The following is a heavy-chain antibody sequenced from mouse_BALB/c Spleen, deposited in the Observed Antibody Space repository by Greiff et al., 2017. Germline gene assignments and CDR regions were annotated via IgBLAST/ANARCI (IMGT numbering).Heavy chain of an antibody. CDR3: ARGGICYGNRYYAMDY. CDR2: IWAGGST. D-gene: IGHD2-1*01. V-gene: IGHV2-9*02. Sequence: VKVVESGPGLVAPSQSLSITCTVSGFSLTSYGVHWVRQPPGKGLEWLGVIWAGGSTNYNSALMSRLSISKDNSKSQVFLKMNSLQTDDTAMYYCARGGICYGNRYYAMDYWGQGTSVTVSS. CDR1: GFSLTSYG. J-gene: IGHJ4*01.